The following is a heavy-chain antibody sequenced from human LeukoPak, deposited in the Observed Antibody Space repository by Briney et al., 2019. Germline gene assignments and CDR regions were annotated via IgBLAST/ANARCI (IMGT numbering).Heavy chain of an antibody. CDR1: GGSITNSSYY. Sequence: TPSETLSLTCTLSGGSITNSSYYWGWIRQPPGKGLEWIGSIYYSGSTYYIPSLKSRVTISVDTSKNHFSLKLNSVTAADTAVYYCARQGRGTFGRYDWFDPWGQGTVVTVSS. V-gene: IGHV4-39*01. D-gene: IGHD1-26*01. J-gene: IGHJ5*02. CDR2: IYYSGST. CDR3: ARQGRGTFGRYDWFDP.